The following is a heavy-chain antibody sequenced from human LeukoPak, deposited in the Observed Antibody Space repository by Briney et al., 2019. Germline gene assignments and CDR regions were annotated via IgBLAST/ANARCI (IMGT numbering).Heavy chain of an antibody. CDR1: GFTFSIFE. CDR3: ARVLRFLEWSTYYYYMDV. D-gene: IGHD3-3*01. CDR2: IISIGNTI. V-gene: IGHV3-48*03. Sequence: PGGSLRLSCAASGFTFSIFEMNWVRQAPGRGLEWLSYIISIGNTIYYADSVKGRFTISRDNAKKSLYLQMSSLRAEDTAVYYCARVLRFLEWSTYYYYMDVWGKGTTVTVSS. J-gene: IGHJ6*03.